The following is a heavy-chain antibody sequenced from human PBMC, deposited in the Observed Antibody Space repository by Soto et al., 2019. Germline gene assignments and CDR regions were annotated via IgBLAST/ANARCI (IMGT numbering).Heavy chain of an antibody. D-gene: IGHD3-16*01. CDR1: ESSFRSYS. J-gene: IGHJ4*02. Sequence: GGSLRLSCAASESSFRSYSMNWVRRAPGKGLEWVSSISSSSGAIFYADSVKGRFTISRDNAKNSLYLQMNSLRAEDTAVYYCASENHMITPDHWGQGTLVTVSS. CDR3: ASENHMITPDH. CDR2: ISSSSGAI. V-gene: IGHV3-21*04.